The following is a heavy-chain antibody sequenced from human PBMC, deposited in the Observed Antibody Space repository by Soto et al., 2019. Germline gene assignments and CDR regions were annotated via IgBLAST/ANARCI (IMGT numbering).Heavy chain of an antibody. CDR3: ARKEARIAMVRGVVKNYYYYGMDV. D-gene: IGHD3-10*01. CDR1: GGSISSSNYY. Sequence: QLQLQESGPGLVKPSETLSLTCTVSGGSISSSNYYWGWIRQPPGKGLEWIGSIYYSGRANYNPSIKSRVTISVDTSKDQFSLNRNSVTAADTAVYYCARKEARIAMVRGVVKNYYYYGMDVWGQGTTVIVSS. CDR2: IYYSGRA. V-gene: IGHV4-39*01. J-gene: IGHJ6*02.